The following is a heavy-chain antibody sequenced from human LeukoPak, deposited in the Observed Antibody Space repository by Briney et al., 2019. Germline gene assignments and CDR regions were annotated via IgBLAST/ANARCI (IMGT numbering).Heavy chain of an antibody. CDR2: ISYDGSNK. J-gene: IGHJ3*02. CDR1: GFTFSSYA. CDR3: ARDPGTGYYQGGAFDI. V-gene: IGHV3-30*04. D-gene: IGHD3/OR15-3a*01. Sequence: GRSLRLSCAASGFTFSSYAMHWVRQAPGKGLEWVAVISYDGSNKYYADSVKGRFTISRDNSKNTLYLQMNSLRAEDTAVYYCARDPGTGYYQGGAFDIWGQGTMVTVSS.